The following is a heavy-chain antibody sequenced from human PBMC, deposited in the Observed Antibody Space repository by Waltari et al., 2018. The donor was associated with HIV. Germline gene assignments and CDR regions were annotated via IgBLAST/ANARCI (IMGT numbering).Heavy chain of an antibody. V-gene: IGHV4-34*01. J-gene: IGHJ4*02. CDR1: GPSFNDYS. CDR2: VGPGGNV. CDR3: ARGLQVTSYASGNWLWEQMLSRYFFDL. Sequence: QAQLQQWGTGLLNPSEALYLTCAVYGPSFNDYSCTCTGQSPGKWREWMGEVGPGGNVNVLASLTPRLSMSTDASKNQFSFTLTSVAATDTAVYFCARGLQVTSYASGNWLWEQMLSRYFFDLWGQGTRV. D-gene: IGHD2-21*02.